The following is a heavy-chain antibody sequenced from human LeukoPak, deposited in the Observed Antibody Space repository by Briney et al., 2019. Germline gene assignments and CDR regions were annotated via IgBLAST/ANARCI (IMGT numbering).Heavy chain of an antibody. J-gene: IGHJ4*02. Sequence: GGSLRLSCAASGFTFSSYAMSWVRQAPGKGLEWVSSISGSGGSTYYADSVKGQFTISRDNSKNTLYLHVNSLRVEDTAIYYCAKVRGQAVPGYFDYWGQGTLVTVSS. V-gene: IGHV3-23*01. CDR1: GFTFSSYA. CDR2: ISGSGGST. CDR3: AKVRGQAVPGYFDY. D-gene: IGHD6-19*01.